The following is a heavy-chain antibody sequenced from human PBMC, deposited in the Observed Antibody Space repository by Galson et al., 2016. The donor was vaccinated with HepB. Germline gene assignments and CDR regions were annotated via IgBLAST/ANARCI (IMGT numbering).Heavy chain of an antibody. Sequence: SETLSLTCAVSGGSVSSPTDYWGWIRQSPGTGLEWIGTVYYSGNTYYNPSLKSRVTVSLDTSTNHFSLTLSSVTAADTAVYFCVRHRGFTSCWSDYYLYHFDYWGPGTLVTVSS. J-gene: IGHJ4*02. CDR3: VRHRGFTSCWSDYYLYHFDY. D-gene: IGHD3-3*01. CDR1: GGSVSSPTDY. CDR2: VYYSGNT. V-gene: IGHV4-39*01.